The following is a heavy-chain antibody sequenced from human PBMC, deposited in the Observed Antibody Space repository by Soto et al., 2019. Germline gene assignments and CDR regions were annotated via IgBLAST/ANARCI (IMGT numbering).Heavy chain of an antibody. V-gene: IGHV3-23*01. D-gene: IGHD1-1*01. Sequence: WGSLRLSCAASGFTFSSYAMSWVRQAPGKGLEWVSAISGSGGSTYYADSVKGRFTISRDNSKNTLYLQMNSLRAEDTAVYYLAKARYNWNDNWFDPWGQGTLVTVSS. CDR3: AKARYNWNDNWFDP. CDR1: GFTFSSYA. CDR2: ISGSGGST. J-gene: IGHJ5*02.